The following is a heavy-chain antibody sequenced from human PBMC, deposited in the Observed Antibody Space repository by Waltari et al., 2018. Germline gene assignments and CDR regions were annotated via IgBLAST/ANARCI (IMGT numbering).Heavy chain of an antibody. Sequence: EVQLVQSGAEVKKPGESMKISCKGSGYSCTSYWHGWVSQMRGKGLEWMGIIYPGYSDTRYSPSFQCQVTISADKSISTAYLQWSSLKASDTAMYYCARLPWVSGSYFLPFDYWGQGTLVTVSS. CDR3: ARLPWVSGSYFLPFDY. V-gene: IGHV5-51*03. CDR2: IYPGYSDT. D-gene: IGHD1-26*01. J-gene: IGHJ4*02. CDR1: GYSCTSYW.